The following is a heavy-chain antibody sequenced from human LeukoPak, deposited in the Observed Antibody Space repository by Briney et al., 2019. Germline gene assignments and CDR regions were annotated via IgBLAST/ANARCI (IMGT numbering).Heavy chain of an antibody. Sequence: GGSLRLSCAASGFSFSTYGMHWVRQAPGKGLEWLSVISYDGSNKYYADSVKGRFSISRDNSKNTLYLQMNSLRAEDTAVYYCAKPSADDYYYDSSGYYYYYYMDVWGKGTTVTISS. V-gene: IGHV3-30*18. CDR2: ISYDGSNK. J-gene: IGHJ6*03. CDR3: AKPSADDYYYDSSGYYYYYYMDV. D-gene: IGHD3-22*01. CDR1: GFSFSTYG.